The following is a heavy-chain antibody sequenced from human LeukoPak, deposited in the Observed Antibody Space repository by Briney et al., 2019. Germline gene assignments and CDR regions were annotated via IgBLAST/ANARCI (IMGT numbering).Heavy chain of an antibody. CDR1: GGSIRSYY. D-gene: IGHD4-23*01. Sequence: SETLSLTCTVSGGSIRSYYWNWIRQPPGKGLEWIGYIHYSGSTKYNPSLKSRVTISVDTSKNQFSLRLSSMTAADTAVYYCARYGLGGWELDYWGQGTLVTVSS. J-gene: IGHJ4*02. V-gene: IGHV4-59*01. CDR3: ARYGLGGWELDY. CDR2: IHYSGST.